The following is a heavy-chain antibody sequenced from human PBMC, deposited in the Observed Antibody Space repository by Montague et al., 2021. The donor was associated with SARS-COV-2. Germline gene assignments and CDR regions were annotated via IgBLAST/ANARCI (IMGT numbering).Heavy chain of an antibody. Sequence: SETLSLTCAVYGGSFSGYYWNWIRQPPGKGLEWIGEINHGGITNYNPSLKSRLTISADTSNNQFSLKLTSVAAADTAVYYCARLRDGVVPSPILGVGADYSYDCMDVWGQGTTVTVSS. CDR1: GGSFSGYY. D-gene: IGHD3-10*01. V-gene: IGHV4-34*01. CDR3: ARLRDGVVPSPILGVGADYSYDCMDV. J-gene: IGHJ6*03. CDR2: INHGGIT.